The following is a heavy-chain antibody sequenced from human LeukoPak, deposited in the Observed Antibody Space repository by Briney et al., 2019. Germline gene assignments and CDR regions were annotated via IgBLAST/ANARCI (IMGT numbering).Heavy chain of an antibody. CDR1: GYTFTGYY. CDR3: ARVPKATPGHFDY. J-gene: IGHJ4*02. V-gene: IGHV1-2*02. Sequence: ALVKVSCKASGYTFTGYYMHWVRQAPGQGLEWMGWINPNSGGTNYAQKFKGRVTMTRDTSISTAYMELSRLGSDDTAVYYCARVPKATPGHFDYWGQGTLVTVSS. CDR2: INPNSGGT.